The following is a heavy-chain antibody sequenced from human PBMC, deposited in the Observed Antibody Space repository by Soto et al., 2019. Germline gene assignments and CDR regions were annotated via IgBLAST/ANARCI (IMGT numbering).Heavy chain of an antibody. D-gene: IGHD1-20*01. CDR2: IYWNDDK. J-gene: IGHJ4*02. Sequence: QITLKESGPTLVKPTQTLTLTCTFSGFSLSTSGVGVGWIRQPPGTALEWLALIYWNDDKRYSPSLKSRLTITKDTSKNQVVLTMTNMDPVDTDTYYCAHSLLITGIYYFDYWGQGTLVTVSS. CDR1: GFSLSTSGVG. CDR3: AHSLLITGIYYFDY. V-gene: IGHV2-5*01.